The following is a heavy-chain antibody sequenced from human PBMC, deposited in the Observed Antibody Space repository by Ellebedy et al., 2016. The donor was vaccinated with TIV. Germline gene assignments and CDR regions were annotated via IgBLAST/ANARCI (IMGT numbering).Heavy chain of an antibody. J-gene: IGHJ4*02. Sequence: GESLKISCAASGFTFSSYDMHWVRQAPGKGLEWVALISYDANNKYYADSVKGRFTISRDKSKNTLYLQMNSLRAEDTAVYYCARYAAGNGGKLDYWGQGALVTVSS. V-gene: IGHV3-30*03. CDR1: GFTFSSYD. CDR2: ISYDANNK. CDR3: ARYAAGNGGKLDY. D-gene: IGHD4-23*01.